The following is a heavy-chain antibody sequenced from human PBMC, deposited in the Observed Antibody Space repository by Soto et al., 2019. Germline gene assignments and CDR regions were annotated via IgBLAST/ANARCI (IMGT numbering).Heavy chain of an antibody. J-gene: IGHJ3*02. V-gene: IGHV3-30-3*01. D-gene: IGHD3-22*01. CDR1: GFTFSSYA. Sequence: GGSLRLSCAASGFTFSSYAMHWVRQAPGKGLEWVAVISYDGSNKYYADSVKGRFTISRDNSKNTLYLQMNSLRAEDTAVYYCARGPLYYYDSISDAFDIWGQGTMVTVSS. CDR3: ARGPLYYYDSISDAFDI. CDR2: ISYDGSNK.